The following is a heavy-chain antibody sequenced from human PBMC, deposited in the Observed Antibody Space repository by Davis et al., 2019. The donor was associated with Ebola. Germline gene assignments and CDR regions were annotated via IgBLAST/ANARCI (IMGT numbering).Heavy chain of an antibody. CDR3: ARRGYCSGGSCYSYNWFDP. V-gene: IGHV1-69*13. Sequence: SVKVSCKASGGTFSSYAISWVRQAPGQGLEWMGGIIPIFGTANYAQKFQGRVTITADESTSTAYMELSSLRSEDTAVYYCARRGYCSGGSCYSYNWFDPWGQGTLITVSS. CDR2: IIPIFGTA. J-gene: IGHJ5*02. CDR1: GGTFSSYA. D-gene: IGHD2-15*01.